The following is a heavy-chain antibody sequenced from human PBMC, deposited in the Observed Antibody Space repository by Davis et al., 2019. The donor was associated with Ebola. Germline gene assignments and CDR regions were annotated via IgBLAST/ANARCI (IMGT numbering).Heavy chain of an antibody. CDR1: GGSISSSSYY. J-gene: IGHJ6*02. V-gene: IGHV4-39*07. Sequence: GSLRLSCTVSGGSISSSSYYWGWIRQPPGKGLEWIGTIYYSGSTYYNPSLKSRVTISVDTSKNQFSLKLSSVTAADTAVYYCARVSCSSTSCTQGPDYYYYGMDVWGQGTTVTVSS. CDR3: ARVSCSSTSCTQGPDYYYYGMDV. CDR2: IYYSGST. D-gene: IGHD2-2*01.